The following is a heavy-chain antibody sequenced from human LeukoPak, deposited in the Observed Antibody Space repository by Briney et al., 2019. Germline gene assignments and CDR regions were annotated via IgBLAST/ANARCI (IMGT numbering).Heavy chain of an antibody. CDR1: GGSFSSST. V-gene: IGHV1-69*02. CDR2: IIPILGIA. J-gene: IGHJ4*02. Sequence: SVKVSCKASGGSFSSSTLSWVRQAPGQGLEWMGRIIPILGIANYAQKFQGRVTITADKSTSTAYMELSSLRSEDTAVYYCTDYSVRGDNWGQGTLVTVSS. CDR3: TDYSVRGDN. D-gene: IGHD3-10*01.